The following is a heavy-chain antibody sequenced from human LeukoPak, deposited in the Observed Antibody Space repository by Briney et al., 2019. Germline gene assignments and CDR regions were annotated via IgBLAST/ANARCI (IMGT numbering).Heavy chain of an antibody. CDR2: FDPEDGET. J-gene: IGHJ4*02. CDR3: ATDQSGSYSSFDY. Sequence: GASVKVSCKVSGYTLTVLSMHWVRQAPGKGLEWMGGFDPEDGETIYAQKFQGRVTMTEDTSTDTAYMELSSLRSEDTAVYYCATDQSGSYSSFDYWGQGTLVTVSS. CDR1: GYTLTVLS. D-gene: IGHD1-26*01. V-gene: IGHV1-24*01.